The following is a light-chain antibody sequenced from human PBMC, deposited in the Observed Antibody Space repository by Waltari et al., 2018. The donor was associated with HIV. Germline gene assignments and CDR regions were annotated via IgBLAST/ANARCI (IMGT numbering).Light chain of an antibody. CDR1: SSDVGSYNY. CDR3: SSYRSSSTPLWV. CDR2: EVS. J-gene: IGLJ3*02. V-gene: IGLV2-14*01. Sequence: QSALTQPASVSGSPGQSITISCTGTSSDVGSYNYVSWYQQHPDKAPKLMIYEVSNRPSGVGNRFSVSKSDNTASRTISGLQAEDEAEYDCSSYRSSSTPLWVFGGGTKLTVL.